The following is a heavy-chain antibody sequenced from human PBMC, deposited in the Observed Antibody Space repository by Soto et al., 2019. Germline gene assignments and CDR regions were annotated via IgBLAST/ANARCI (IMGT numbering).Heavy chain of an antibody. J-gene: IGHJ4*02. CDR3: AKDGNQLLYGGYFDY. CDR2: ISGSGGST. CDR1: GFTFSSYA. V-gene: IGHV3-23*01. D-gene: IGHD2-2*02. Sequence: EVQLLESGGGLVQPGGSLRLSCAACGFTFSSYAMSWIRQAPGKGLEWVSAISGSGGSTYYADSVKGRFTISRDNSKNTLYLQMNSLRAEDTAVYYCAKDGNQLLYGGYFDYWGQGTLVTVSS.